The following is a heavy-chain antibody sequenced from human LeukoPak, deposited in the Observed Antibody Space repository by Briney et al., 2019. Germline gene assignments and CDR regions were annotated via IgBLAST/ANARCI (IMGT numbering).Heavy chain of an antibody. V-gene: IGHV3-48*04. Sequence: GGSLRLSCAASGFTFSTYCMNWVRQAPGKGLEWVSYISSSSNTIYYADSVKGRLTISRENAKNSLYLKMNRLRAEDTALYYCARHSPLWNYWGQGTLVTVSS. CDR2: ISSSSNTI. CDR3: ARHSPLWNY. J-gene: IGHJ4*02. D-gene: IGHD1-1*01. CDR1: GFTFSTYC.